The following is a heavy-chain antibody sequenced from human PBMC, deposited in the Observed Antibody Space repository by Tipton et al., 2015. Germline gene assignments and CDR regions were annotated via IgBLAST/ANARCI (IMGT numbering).Heavy chain of an antibody. D-gene: IGHD6-13*01. CDR1: GFTFSSYW. CDR2: INSDGSST. Sequence: SLRLSCAASGFTFSSYWMHWVRQAPGKGLVWVSRINSDGSSTSYADSVKGRFTISRDNAKSSLYLQMNSLRAEDTAVYYCARDGQQPPGVDYWGQGTLVTVSS. CDR3: ARDGQQPPGVDY. J-gene: IGHJ4*02. V-gene: IGHV3-74*01.